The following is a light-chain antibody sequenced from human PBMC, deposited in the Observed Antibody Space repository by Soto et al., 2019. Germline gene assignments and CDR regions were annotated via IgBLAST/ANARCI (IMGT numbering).Light chain of an antibody. Sequence: DIQMTQSPSTLSASVGDRVTITCRASQSISSWLAWYQQKPGKAPKLLIYDAFSLESGVPSRFSGSGSGTEFTLTISSLQPDDFATYYGQQYNSYLYTFGQGTKVDIK. V-gene: IGKV1-5*01. J-gene: IGKJ2*01. CDR1: QSISSW. CDR2: DAF. CDR3: QQYNSYLYT.